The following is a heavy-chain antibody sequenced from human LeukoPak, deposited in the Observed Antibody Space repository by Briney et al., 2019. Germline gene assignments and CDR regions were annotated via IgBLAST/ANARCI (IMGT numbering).Heavy chain of an antibody. CDR2: IYYSGST. J-gene: IGHJ3*02. V-gene: IGHV4-31*03. CDR3: ARDRTPNDYGDYYGGRAFDI. CDR1: GGSISSGGYY. D-gene: IGHD4-17*01. Sequence: SQTLSLTCTVSGGSISSGGYYWSWIRQHPGKGLEWIGYIYYSGSTYYNPSLKSRVTISVDTSKNQFSLKLSSVTAADTAVYYCARDRTPNDYGDYYGGRAFDIWGQGTMVTVSS.